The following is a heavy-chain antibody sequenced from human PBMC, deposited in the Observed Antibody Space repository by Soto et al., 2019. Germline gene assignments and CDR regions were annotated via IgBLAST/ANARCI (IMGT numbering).Heavy chain of an antibody. CDR3: AGGSGYYLDC. CDR1: SDSISSGEFY. Sequence: QVQLQESGPGLVKPSQNLSLTCTVSSDSISSGEFYWNWIRQHPGKGLEWIGYISNSGSTYSDPSLQSRITISVDTSKRQSSLKLRSVTAADTAVYYCAGGSGYYLDCWGQGTLVTVSS. V-gene: IGHV4-31*03. CDR2: ISNSGST. J-gene: IGHJ4*02. D-gene: IGHD3-22*01.